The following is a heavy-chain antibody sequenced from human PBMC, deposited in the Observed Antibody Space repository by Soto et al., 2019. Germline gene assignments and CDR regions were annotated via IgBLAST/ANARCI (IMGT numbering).Heavy chain of an antibody. CDR2: ISGSGGST. CDR3: AKGAGRFGELLYPYYYGMDV. Sequence: PVGSLRLSCSASGFTFSSYAMSWVRHPPGKWLEWVSSISGSGGSTYYADSVKGRFTISRDNSKNTLYLQMNSLRAEETAVYYCAKGAGRFGELLYPYYYGMDVWGQGTTVTVSS. CDR1: GFTFSSYA. D-gene: IGHD3-10*01. V-gene: IGHV3-23*01. J-gene: IGHJ6*02.